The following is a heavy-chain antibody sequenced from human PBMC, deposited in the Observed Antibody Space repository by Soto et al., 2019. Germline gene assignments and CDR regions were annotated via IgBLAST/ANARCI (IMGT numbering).Heavy chain of an antibody. V-gene: IGHV3-23*01. D-gene: IGHD6-19*01. CDR2: ISGSGGST. CDR1: GFTFSSYA. J-gene: IGHJ5*02. Sequence: PGGSLRLSCAASGFTFSSYAMSWVRQAPGKGLEWVSAISGSGGSTYYADSVKGRFTISRDNSKNTLYLQMKSLRAEDTAVYYCAADSSGRSGWFDPWGQGTLVTVSS. CDR3: AADSSGRSGWFDP.